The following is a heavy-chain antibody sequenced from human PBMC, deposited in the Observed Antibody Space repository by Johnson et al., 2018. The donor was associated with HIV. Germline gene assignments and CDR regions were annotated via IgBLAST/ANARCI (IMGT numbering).Heavy chain of an antibody. J-gene: IGHJ3*02. V-gene: IGHV3-20*04. CDR1: GFTFDDYG. D-gene: IGHD6-6*01. Sequence: VQLVESGGGVVRPGGSLRLSCVASGFTFDDYGMTWVRQAPGKGLEWVSGINWNGGSTGYADSVKGRFTISRDNAKNSLYLQMNSLRAEDTAVYYCATLKGPRLHIAARRPDAFDIWGQGTMVTVSS. CDR2: INWNGGST. CDR3: ATLKGPRLHIAARRPDAFDI.